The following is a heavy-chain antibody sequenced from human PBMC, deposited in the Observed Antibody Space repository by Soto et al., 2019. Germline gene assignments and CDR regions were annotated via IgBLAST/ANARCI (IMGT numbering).Heavy chain of an antibody. V-gene: IGHV4-61*01. CDR3: ARDPYCSGGSCDFT. CDR2: IYSSGST. D-gene: IGHD2-15*01. CDR1: GDSVSSDNYY. Sequence: PSETLSLTCTVSGDSVSSDNYYWTWIRQPPGKGLEWIGYIYSSGSTNYNPSLKSRVTISLDTSSNQFSLKLTSVTAADTAVYYCARDPYCSGGSCDFTWGQGTLVTVSS. J-gene: IGHJ5*02.